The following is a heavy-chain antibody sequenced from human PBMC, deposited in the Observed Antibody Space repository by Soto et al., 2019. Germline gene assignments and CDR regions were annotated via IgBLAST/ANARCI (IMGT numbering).Heavy chain of an antibody. D-gene: IGHD6-19*01. V-gene: IGHV3-23*01. J-gene: IGHJ4*02. CDR1: GFTFSNYA. CDR3: ARDKFSGYSSGWSPFSLYDY. CDR2: ISSSGNST. Sequence: GGSLRLSCAASGFTFSNYAMTWARQAPGKGLEWVSNISSSGNSTYYADSVRGRFTISRDNAKNTLYLQMNSLRAEDTAVYYCARDKFSGYSSGWSPFSLYDYWGQGTLVTVSS.